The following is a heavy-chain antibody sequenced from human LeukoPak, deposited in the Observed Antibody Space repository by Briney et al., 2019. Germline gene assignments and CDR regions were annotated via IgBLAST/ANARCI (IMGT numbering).Heavy chain of an antibody. J-gene: IGHJ4*02. Sequence: SETLSLTCAVYGGSFSGYYWSWIRQPPGKGLEWIGEINHSGSTNYNPSLKSRVTISVDTSKNQFSLKLSSETAADTAVYYCARDSTVTRKIDYWGQGTLVTVSS. CDR1: GGSFSGYY. D-gene: IGHD4-11*01. CDR2: INHSGST. CDR3: ARDSTVTRKIDY. V-gene: IGHV4-34*01.